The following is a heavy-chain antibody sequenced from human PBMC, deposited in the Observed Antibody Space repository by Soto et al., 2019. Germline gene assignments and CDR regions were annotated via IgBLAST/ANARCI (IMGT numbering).Heavy chain of an antibody. J-gene: IGHJ2*01. CDR1: GASISSSHW. CDR3: VRKDYSDWFFDL. D-gene: IGHD4-4*01. V-gene: IGHV4-4*02. CDR2: IYHSGST. Sequence: QVQLQESGPGLVKPSGTLSLTCAVSGASISSSHWWSWVRQPPGKGLEWIGEIYHSGSTYYNASLKSRVAISLDXSKNQFSLKLRSVTAADTAVYYCVRKDYSDWFFDLWGRGTLVTVSS.